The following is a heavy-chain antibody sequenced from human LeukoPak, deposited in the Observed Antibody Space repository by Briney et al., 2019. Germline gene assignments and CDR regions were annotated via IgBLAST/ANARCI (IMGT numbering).Heavy chain of an antibody. V-gene: IGHV4-59*01. CDR3: ARTSRHYYNSGSDVAPWPAEMDV. D-gene: IGHD3-10*01. Sequence: PSENLSLNCTASGGSISDYYWTWIRQPPGKGLEWIGYIYSNGNTVYSPSLNSRASISLDSSKNQFFLRLTSVIAADTAVYYCARTSRHYYNSGSDVAPWPAEMDVWGQGTTVTVSS. J-gene: IGHJ6*02. CDR2: IYSNGNT. CDR1: GGSISDYY.